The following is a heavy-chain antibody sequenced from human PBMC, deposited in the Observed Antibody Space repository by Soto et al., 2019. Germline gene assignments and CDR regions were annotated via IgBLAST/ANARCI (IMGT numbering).Heavy chain of an antibody. CDR3: ARDSNYAFDI. D-gene: IGHD1-1*01. CDR2: IYYSGST. V-gene: IGHV4-61*01. Sequence: QVQLQESGPGLVKPSETLSLTCTVSGGSVSSGSYYWSWIRQPPGKGLEWIGYIYYSGSTNYNPSLKSRVTISVDTSKNQFSLKLSSVTAADTAVYYCARDSNYAFDIWGQGTMVTVSS. CDR1: GGSVSSGSYY. J-gene: IGHJ3*02.